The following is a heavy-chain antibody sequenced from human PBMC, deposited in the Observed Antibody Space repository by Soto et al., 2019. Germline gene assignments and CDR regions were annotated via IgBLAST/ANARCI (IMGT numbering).Heavy chain of an antibody. J-gene: IGHJ4*02. D-gene: IGHD2-15*01. CDR3: ARAEQDIVVVVGANGFDY. V-gene: IGHV1-18*01. CDR1: GYTFTSYG. CDR2: ISAYNGNT. Sequence: QVQLVQSGAEVKKPGASVKVSCKASGYTFTSYGISWVRQAPGQGLEGMGWISAYNGNTNYAQKLQGRVTMTTDTSTSTAYMELRSLRSDDTAVYYCARAEQDIVVVVGANGFDYWGQGTLVTVSS.